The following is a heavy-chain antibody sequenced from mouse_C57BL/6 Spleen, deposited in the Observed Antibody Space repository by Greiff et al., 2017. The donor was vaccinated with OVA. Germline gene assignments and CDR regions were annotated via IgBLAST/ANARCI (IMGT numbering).Heavy chain of an antibody. J-gene: IGHJ2*01. V-gene: IGHV1-7*01. CDR1: GYTFTSYW. CDR3: ARWGTTVVATVYYFDY. CDR2: INPSSGYT. D-gene: IGHD1-1*01. Sequence: QVQLQQSGADLAKPGASVKLSCKASGYTFTSYWMHWVKQRPGQGLEWIGYINPSSGYTQYNQKFKDKATLTADKSSSTAYMQLSSLTYEDSAVYYCARWGTTVVATVYYFDYWGQGTTLTVSS.